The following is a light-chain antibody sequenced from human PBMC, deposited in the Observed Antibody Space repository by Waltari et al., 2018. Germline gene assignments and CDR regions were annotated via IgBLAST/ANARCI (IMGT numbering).Light chain of an antibody. J-gene: IGLJ3*02. V-gene: IGLV2-8*01. CDR2: EVS. CDR1: SSDIGAYNY. Sequence: QSALTQPPSASGSPGQSVTISCTGTSSDIGAYNYVSWYQQSPGKAPKLMISEVSVRPSGVPDRFSGSKSGNTASLTVSGLQAEDEADYYCRSYAGDYNVVFGGGTKLTVL. CDR3: RSYAGDYNVV.